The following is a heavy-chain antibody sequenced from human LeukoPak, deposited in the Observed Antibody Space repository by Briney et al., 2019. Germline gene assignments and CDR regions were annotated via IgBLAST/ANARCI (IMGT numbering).Heavy chain of an antibody. CDR3: ARDEYLWVVIQLGLFDY. J-gene: IGHJ4*02. CDR1: GYTFTSYY. CDR2: INPSGGDT. V-gene: IGHV1-46*01. D-gene: IGHD2-2*01. Sequence: GASVKVSCKASGYTFTSYYMHWVRQAPGQGLEWMGIINPSGGDTSYAQKFQGRLTMTRDTSTNTVYMELTSLRSEDTAVYYCARDEYLWVVIQLGLFDYWGQGTLVTVSS.